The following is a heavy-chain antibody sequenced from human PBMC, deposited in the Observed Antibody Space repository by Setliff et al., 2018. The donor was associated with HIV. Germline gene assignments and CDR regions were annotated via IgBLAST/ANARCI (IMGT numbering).Heavy chain of an antibody. V-gene: IGHV4-61*09. CDR2: VFVTGPT. CDR3: ARAAYSGTYLWEPASDL. J-gene: IGHJ2*01. CDR1: GGSMRSGSPF. Sequence: PSETLSLTCTVAGGSMRSGSPFWSWIRQPAGKGLEWLCHVFVTGPTNYNSALGRRITISVDPTKNQFSLNLAAATAADTALYYRARAAYSGTYLWEPASDLWGPGTLVTVSS. D-gene: IGHD1-26*01.